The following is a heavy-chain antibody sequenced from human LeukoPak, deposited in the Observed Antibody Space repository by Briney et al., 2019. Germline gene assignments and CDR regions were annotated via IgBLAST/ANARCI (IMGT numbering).Heavy chain of an antibody. Sequence: PSETLSLTCTVSGGSISSSSYYWGWIRQPPGKGLEWIGEINHSGSTNYNPSLKSRVTISVDTSKNQFSLKLSSVTAADTAVYYCASLGGARRYYYYYMDVWGKGTTVTVSS. CDR2: INHSGST. V-gene: IGHV4-39*07. CDR1: GGSISSSSYY. CDR3: ASLGGARRYYYYYMDV. D-gene: IGHD3-16*01. J-gene: IGHJ6*03.